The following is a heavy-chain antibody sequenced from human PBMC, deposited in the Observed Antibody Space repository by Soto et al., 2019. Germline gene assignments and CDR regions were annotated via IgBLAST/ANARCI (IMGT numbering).Heavy chain of an antibody. CDR3: TTVAYCSSTSCYRDSYYYYGMDV. V-gene: IGHV3-15*01. CDR2: IKCKTDGGTT. D-gene: IGHD2-2*01. J-gene: IGHJ6*02. Sequence: VGSLRLSCAVSGFTFSNAWMSWVRQAPGKGLEWVGRIKCKTDGGTTDYAAPVKGRFTISRDDSKNTLYLQMNSLKTEDTAIYYCTTVAYCSSTSCYRDSYYYYGMDVWGQGTTVTVSS. CDR1: GFTFSNAW.